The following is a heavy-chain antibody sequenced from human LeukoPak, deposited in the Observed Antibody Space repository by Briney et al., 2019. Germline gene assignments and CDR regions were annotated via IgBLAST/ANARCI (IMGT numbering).Heavy chain of an antibody. V-gene: IGHV3-7*03. CDR1: GFIFSGSW. J-gene: IGHJ4*02. D-gene: IGHD2-15*01. CDR2: IKKDGSEK. Sequence: TGGSLRLSCTASGFIFSGSWMAWLRQAPGKGLEWVAIIKKDGSEKYYVDSMKGRFTISRDNAKNSLFLQMNSLRAEDTAIYYCTTDTWYSAGHWGQGTLVTVSS. CDR3: TTDTWYSAGH.